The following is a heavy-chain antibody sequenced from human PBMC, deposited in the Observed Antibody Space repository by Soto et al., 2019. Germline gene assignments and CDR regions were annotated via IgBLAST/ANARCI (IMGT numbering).Heavy chain of an antibody. CDR2: IYYSGST. J-gene: IGHJ4*02. CDR3: AAFRWLVLPYFDY. Sequence: PSETLSLTCTVSGGSISSSSYYWGWIRRPPGKGLEWIGSIYYSGSTYYNPSLKSRVTISVDTSKNQFSLKLSSVTAADTAVYYCAAFRWLVLPYFDYWGQGTLVTVSS. CDR1: GGSISSSSYY. V-gene: IGHV4-39*01. D-gene: IGHD3-22*01.